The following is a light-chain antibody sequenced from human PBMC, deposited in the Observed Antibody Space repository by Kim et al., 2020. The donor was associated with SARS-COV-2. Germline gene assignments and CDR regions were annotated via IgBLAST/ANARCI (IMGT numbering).Light chain of an antibody. CDR3: QQRGNWPLT. CDR1: QGVGNS. Sequence: GERATLSCRASQGVGNSFAWYQQKPGQAPRLLIYDAFSRASGVPARFSGSGSGTDFSLTISSLEPEDFAFYCCQQRGNWPLTFGQGTKVDIK. J-gene: IGKJ1*01. V-gene: IGKV3-11*01. CDR2: DAF.